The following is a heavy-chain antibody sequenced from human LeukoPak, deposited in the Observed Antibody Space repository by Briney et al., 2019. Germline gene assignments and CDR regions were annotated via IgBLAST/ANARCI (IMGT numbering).Heavy chain of an antibody. Sequence: PSETLSLTCTVSGGSISSYYWSWIRQPAGKGLEWIGRIYTSGSTNYNPSLKSRVTMSVDTSKNQFSLKLSSVTAADTAVYYCARDSSGRPDDAFDIWGQGTMVTVSS. CDR3: ARDSSGRPDDAFDI. CDR2: IYTSGST. V-gene: IGHV4-4*07. J-gene: IGHJ3*02. CDR1: GGSISSYY. D-gene: IGHD3-22*01.